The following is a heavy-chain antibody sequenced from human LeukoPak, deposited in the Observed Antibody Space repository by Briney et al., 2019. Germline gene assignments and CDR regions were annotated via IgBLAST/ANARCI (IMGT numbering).Heavy chain of an antibody. V-gene: IGHV3-30*04. CDR3: ARDGVDYYDSSGDIWWMYIFGY. Sequence: GGSLRLSCAASGFTFSSYAMHWVRQAPGKGLEWVAVISYDGSNKYYADSVKGRYTISRDNSKNTLYLQMNSLRAEDTAVYYCARDGVDYYDSSGDIWWMYIFGYWGRGTLVTVSS. CDR2: ISYDGSNK. D-gene: IGHD3-22*01. J-gene: IGHJ4*02. CDR1: GFTFSSYA.